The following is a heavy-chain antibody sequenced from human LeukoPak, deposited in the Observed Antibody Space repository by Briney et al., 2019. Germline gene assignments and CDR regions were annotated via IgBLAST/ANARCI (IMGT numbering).Heavy chain of an antibody. Sequence: GGSLRLSCAASGFTFDDYAMHWVRQAPGKGLEWVSGIGWNSGSIGYADSVKGRFTISRDNAKNSLYLQMNSLRAEDTAVYYCARDLIPGATSPFDIWGQGTMVTVSS. D-gene: IGHD1-26*01. CDR3: ARDLIPGATSPFDI. J-gene: IGHJ3*02. V-gene: IGHV3-9*01. CDR2: IGWNSGSI. CDR1: GFTFDDYA.